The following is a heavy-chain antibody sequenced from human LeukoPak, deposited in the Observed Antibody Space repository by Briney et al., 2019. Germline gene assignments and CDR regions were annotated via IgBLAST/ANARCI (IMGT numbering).Heavy chain of an antibody. V-gene: IGHV3-7*01. J-gene: IGHJ4*02. CDR1: GFTFSSYW. D-gene: IGHD1-26*01. Sequence: GGSLRLSCAAYGFTFSSYWMSWVRQAPGKWLEWVAKIKQDGSEKYYVDSVKGRFTISRDNAKNSLYLQMNSLRAEDTAVYYCARSQWELLDFDYWGQGTLVTVSS. CDR2: IKQDGSEK. CDR3: ARSQWELLDFDY.